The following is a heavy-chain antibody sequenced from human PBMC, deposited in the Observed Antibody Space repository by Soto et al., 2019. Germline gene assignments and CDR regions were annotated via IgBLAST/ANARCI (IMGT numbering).Heavy chain of an antibody. Sequence: SVKVSCKASGGTFSSYAISWVRQAPGQGLEWMGGIIPIFGTANYAQKFQGRVTITADESTSTAYMELSSLRSEDTAVYYCARTFRDGYNHFDYWGQGTLVTVSS. CDR3: ARTFRDGYNHFDY. V-gene: IGHV1-69*13. J-gene: IGHJ4*02. CDR1: GGTFSSYA. D-gene: IGHD5-12*01. CDR2: IIPIFGTA.